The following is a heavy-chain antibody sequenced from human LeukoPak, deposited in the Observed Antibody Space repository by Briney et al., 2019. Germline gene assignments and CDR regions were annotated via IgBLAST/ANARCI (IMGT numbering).Heavy chain of an antibody. V-gene: IGHV4-34*01. CDR2: INHSGST. CDR3: AMGQQLVSDAFDI. Sequence: SETLSLTCAVYGGSFSGYYWSWLRQPPGKGLEWIGEINHSGSTNYNPSLKRRVTISVEKSKNQFSLKLSSVTAADTAVYYCAMGQQLVSDAFDIWGQGTMVTVSS. J-gene: IGHJ3*02. CDR1: GGSFSGYY. D-gene: IGHD6-13*01.